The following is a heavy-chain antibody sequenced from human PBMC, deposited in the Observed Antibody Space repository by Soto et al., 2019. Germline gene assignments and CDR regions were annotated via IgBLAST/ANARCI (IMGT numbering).Heavy chain of an antibody. Sequence: PSETLSLTCTVSGGSISSGDNYWSWIRQPPGKGPEWIGYIHYSGRPYYNPSLKSRVSISVDTSKNQFSLKLSSVTAADTAVYFCARVITMVRGVYYYGMDVWGRGTTVTVSS. J-gene: IGHJ6*02. CDR1: GGSISSGDNY. CDR2: IHYSGRP. D-gene: IGHD3-10*01. CDR3: ARVITMVRGVYYYGMDV. V-gene: IGHV4-30-4*02.